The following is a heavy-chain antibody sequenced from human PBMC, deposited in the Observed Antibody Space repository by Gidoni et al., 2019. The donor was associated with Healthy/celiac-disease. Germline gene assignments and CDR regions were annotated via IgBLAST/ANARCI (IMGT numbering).Heavy chain of an antibody. V-gene: IGHV2-5*02. CDR3: AHSGVAATPFIFDY. CDR2: IYWDDDK. D-gene: IGHD2-15*01. Sequence: QITLKESGPTLVKPTQTLTLTCTFSGFSLSTSGVGVGWIRQPPGKALEWLALIYWDDDKRYNPSLKSRLTITKDTSKNQVVLTMTNMDPVDTATYYCAHSGVAATPFIFDYWGQGTLVTVSS. J-gene: IGHJ4*02. CDR1: GFSLSTSGVG.